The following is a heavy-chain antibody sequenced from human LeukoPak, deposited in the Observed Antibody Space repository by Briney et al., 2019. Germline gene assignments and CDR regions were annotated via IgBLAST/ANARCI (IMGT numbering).Heavy chain of an antibody. CDR2: IHASGTT. J-gene: IGHJ5*02. Sequence: SETLSLTCSVSGGSISSYFWSWIRQPAGKGLEWIGRIHASGTTIYNPSLKSRVTMSMDTSKNQFSLKLSSVTAADTAVYFCARGQSYRKSQNWFGPWGQGTLVTVSS. CDR1: GGSISSYF. V-gene: IGHV4-4*07. D-gene: IGHD4-11*01. CDR3: ARGQSYRKSQNWFGP.